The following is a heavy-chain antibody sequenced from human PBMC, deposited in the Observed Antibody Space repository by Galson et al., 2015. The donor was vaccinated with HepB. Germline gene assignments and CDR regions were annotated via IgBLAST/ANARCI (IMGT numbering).Heavy chain of an antibody. CDR1: GYTFTSYY. J-gene: IGHJ4*02. CDR3: ARVLPDRGYSSGWYGVSDY. CDR2: INPSGGST. V-gene: IGHV1-46*01. Sequence: SVKVSCKASGYTFTSYYMHWVRQAPGQGLEWMGIINPSGGSTSYAQKFQGRVTMTRDTSTSTVYMELSSLRSEDTAVYYCARVLPDRGYSSGWYGVSDYWGQGTLVTVSS. D-gene: IGHD6-19*01.